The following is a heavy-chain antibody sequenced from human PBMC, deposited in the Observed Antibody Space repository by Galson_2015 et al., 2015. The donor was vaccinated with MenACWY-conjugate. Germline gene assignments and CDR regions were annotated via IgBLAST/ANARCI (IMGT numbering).Heavy chain of an antibody. V-gene: IGHV4-59*01. J-gene: IGHJ4*02. D-gene: IGHD5-18*01. CDR1: GGSLTAYY. Sequence: LSLTCSVSGGSLTAYYWAWIRQPPGKGLEWIGCIFYSGSTKYSPSLNSRVTISVDTSNNQFSLKLSSATAADTAVYYCARSPGGYSSGGQIDSWGQGSLVTVSS. CDR3: ARSPGGYSSGGQIDS. CDR2: IFYSGST.